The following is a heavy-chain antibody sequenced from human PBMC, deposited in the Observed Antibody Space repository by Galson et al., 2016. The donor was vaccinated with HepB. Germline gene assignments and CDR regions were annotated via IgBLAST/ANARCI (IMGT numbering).Heavy chain of an antibody. CDR1: GGSISSYY. D-gene: IGHD6-6*01. J-gene: IGHJ6*02. CDR2: IYFTGGT. Sequence: SETLSLTCSLFGGSISSYYWTWMRQHPGKGLEWIGNIYFTGGTNYNTSLTSRVTISLDTSRNQFSLKLTSVTAADSALYYCARGNEYSSPFYYYYAMDVWGQGTTVTVSS. CDR3: ARGNEYSSPFYYYYAMDV. V-gene: IGHV4-59*01.